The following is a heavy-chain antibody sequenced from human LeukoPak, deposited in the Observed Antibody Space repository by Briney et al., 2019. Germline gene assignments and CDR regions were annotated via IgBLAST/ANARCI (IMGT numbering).Heavy chain of an antibody. J-gene: IGHJ4*02. CDR2: ISAYNGNT. D-gene: IGHD2-15*01. CDR3: ARDHQYCSGGSCPHKFDY. V-gene: IGHV1-18*01. Sequence: ASVKVSCKASGYTFTSYGISWVRQAPGQGLEWMGWISAYNGNTNYAQKLQGRVTMTTDTSTSTAYMELRSLRSDDTAVYYCARDHQYCSGGSCPHKFDYWGQGTLVTVSS. CDR1: GYTFTSYG.